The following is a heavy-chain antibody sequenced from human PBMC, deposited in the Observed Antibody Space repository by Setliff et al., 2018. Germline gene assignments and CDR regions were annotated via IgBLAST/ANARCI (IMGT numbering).Heavy chain of an antibody. CDR1: GLTFNSYA. J-gene: IGHJ4*02. CDR3: AGQGPIFGSGLIPGFDQ. Sequence: GGSLRLSCAASGLTFNSYAMSWVRQAPGKGLEWASTVSVSGDNTYYTDSVKGRFTTSRDNSKNTLSLQMSSLRTEETAIYFCAGQGPIFGSGLIPGFDQWGQGTMVTVSS. CDR2: VSVSGDNT. D-gene: IGHD3-3*01. V-gene: IGHV3-23*01.